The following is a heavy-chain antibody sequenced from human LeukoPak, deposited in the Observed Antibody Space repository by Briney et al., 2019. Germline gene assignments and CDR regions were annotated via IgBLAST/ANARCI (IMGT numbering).Heavy chain of an antibody. J-gene: IGHJ3*02. Sequence: GGSLRFSCAASGFTFSSYSMNWVRQAPGKGLEWVSSISSSSSYIYYADSVKGRFTISRDNAKNSLYLQMNSLRAEDTAVYYCARDRTRGVGAIDAFDIWGQGTMVTVSS. D-gene: IGHD1-26*01. CDR1: GFTFSSYS. CDR3: ARDRTRGVGAIDAFDI. CDR2: ISSSSSYI. V-gene: IGHV3-21*01.